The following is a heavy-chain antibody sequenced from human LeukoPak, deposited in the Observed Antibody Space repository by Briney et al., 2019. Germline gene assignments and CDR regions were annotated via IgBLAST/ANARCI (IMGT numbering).Heavy chain of an antibody. J-gene: IGHJ4*02. CDR2: LNPNTGHA. CDR3: AKDRDGADRIVL. CDR1: AYDFTGYH. Sequence: ASVKVSCKVVAYDFTGYHIHWVRQAPGQGPEWMGRLNPNTGHAVYAFKFQGRVTITRDTSSNTAYMEVTRLTSDDTALYYCAKDRDGADRIVLWGQGTLVTVSS. V-gene: IGHV1-2*06. D-gene: IGHD5-24*01.